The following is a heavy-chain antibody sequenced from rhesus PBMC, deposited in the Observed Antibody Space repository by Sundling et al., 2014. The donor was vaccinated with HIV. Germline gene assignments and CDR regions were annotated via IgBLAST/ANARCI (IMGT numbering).Heavy chain of an antibody. Sequence: QVQLQESGPGLVKPSETLSLTCAVSGGSISSHYWSWIRQAPGKGLEWIGFIYGGGSSTNYNPSLKSRVTLSLDTSKNQFSLKLSSVTAADTAVYYCAKHGGWNYPFDYWGQGVLVTVSS. D-gene: IGHD1-1*01. J-gene: IGHJ4*01. CDR3: AKHGGWNYPFDY. CDR2: IYGGGSST. CDR1: GGSISSHY. V-gene: IGHV4-169*01.